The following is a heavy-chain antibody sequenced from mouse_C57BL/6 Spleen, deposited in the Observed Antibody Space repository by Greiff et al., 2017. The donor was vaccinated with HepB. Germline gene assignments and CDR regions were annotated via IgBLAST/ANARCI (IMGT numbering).Heavy chain of an antibody. CDR1: GFTFSNYW. D-gene: IGHD4-1*02. Sequence: EVKLEESGGGLVQPGGSMKLSCVASGFTFSNYWMNWVRQSPEKGLEWVAQIRLKSDNYATHYAESVKGRFTISRDDSKSSVYLQMNNLRAEDTGIYYCTGPTGYWYFDVWGTGTTVTVSS. CDR2: IRLKSDNYAT. J-gene: IGHJ1*03. CDR3: TGPTGYWYFDV. V-gene: IGHV6-3*01.